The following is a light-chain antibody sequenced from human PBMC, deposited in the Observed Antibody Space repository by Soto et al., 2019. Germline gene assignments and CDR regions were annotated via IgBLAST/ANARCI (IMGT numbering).Light chain of an antibody. CDR2: DTS. J-gene: IGKJ4*01. V-gene: IGKV3-11*01. CDR1: QSVENY. CDR3: HQRYLWPPLT. Sequence: EIVLTQSPATLSLSPGERATLSCRASQSVENYLAWFQQKRGQAPRLLMYDTSNRAAAIPDRFSGSGSGTDFTLTISSLEPEDFAVYYCHQRYLWPPLTFGGGTKVEIK.